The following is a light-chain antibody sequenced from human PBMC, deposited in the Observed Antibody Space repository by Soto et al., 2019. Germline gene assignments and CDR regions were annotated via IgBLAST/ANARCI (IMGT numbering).Light chain of an antibody. Sequence: DIQMTQSPSTLSGSVGDRVTITCRASQTISSWLAWYQQKPGKAPKLLTYKASTLKSGVPSRFSGSGSGTEFTLTISSLQPDEFATYYCQQYNSYSQTFGQGTKVDIK. CDR3: QQYNSYSQT. CDR1: QTISSW. V-gene: IGKV1-5*03. J-gene: IGKJ1*01. CDR2: KAS.